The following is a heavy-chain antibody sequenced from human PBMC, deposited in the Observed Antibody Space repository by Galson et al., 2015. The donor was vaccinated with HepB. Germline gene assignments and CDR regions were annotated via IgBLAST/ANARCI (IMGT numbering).Heavy chain of an antibody. D-gene: IGHD3-22*01. J-gene: IGHJ4*02. CDR2: IDPSDSYT. CDR3: ATSLDYDSRG. V-gene: IGHV5-10-1*01. CDR1: GYSFSIYY. Sequence: QSGAEVKKPGESLRISCKCSGYSFSIYYITWVRQMPGKGLVWMGRIDPSDSYTNYSPSFQGHVTISVDKAISTAYLQWSTLKASDTAMYYCATSLDYDSRGWGQGTLVTVSS.